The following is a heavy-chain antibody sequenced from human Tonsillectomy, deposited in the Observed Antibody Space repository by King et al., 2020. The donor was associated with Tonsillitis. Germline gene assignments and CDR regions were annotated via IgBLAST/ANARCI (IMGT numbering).Heavy chain of an antibody. J-gene: IGHJ4*02. D-gene: IGHD3-22*01. CDR1: GGSVSSGGYY. V-gene: IGHV4-61*08. CDR2: IYYSGST. Sequence: VQLQESGPGLVKPSETLSLTCTVSGGSVSSGGYYWSWIRQPPGKGLEWIGYIYYSGSTNYNPSLRSRVTISVDKSKNQFSLKLSSVTAADTAVYYCARDVSSGFKYFDYWGQGTLVTVSS. CDR3: ARDVSSGFKYFDY.